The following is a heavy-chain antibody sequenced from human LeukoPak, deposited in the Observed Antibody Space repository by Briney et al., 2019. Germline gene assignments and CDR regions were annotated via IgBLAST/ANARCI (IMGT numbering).Heavy chain of an antibody. Sequence: ASVKVSCKASGYTFTTYGFSWVRQAPGQELEWMGWISSYNGGADYAQKLQGRVTMTTDTSTGTTYMELRSLRSDDTAVYYCARQKKQTTAIDYWGQGTLVTVSS. D-gene: IGHD4-17*01. V-gene: IGHV1-18*01. CDR1: GYTFTTYG. CDR2: ISSYNGGA. J-gene: IGHJ4*02. CDR3: ARQKKQTTAIDY.